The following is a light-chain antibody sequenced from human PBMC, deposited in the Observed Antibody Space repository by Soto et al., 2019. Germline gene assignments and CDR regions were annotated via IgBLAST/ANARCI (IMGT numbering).Light chain of an antibody. CDR2: GAS. CDR1: QSVSSRY. Sequence: EVVLTQSPDTLSLSPGGRATLSCRASQSVSSRYLAWYQQKPGQAPRLLIYGASSRATGIPDRFSGTGSERDFTLTISGLEPEDFAVYYCQQYYGSPGITFGQGTRLEIK. V-gene: IGKV3-20*01. J-gene: IGKJ5*01. CDR3: QQYYGSPGIT.